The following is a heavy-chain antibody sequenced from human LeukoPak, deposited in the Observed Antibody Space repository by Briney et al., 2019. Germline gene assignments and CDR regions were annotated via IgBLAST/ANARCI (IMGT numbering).Heavy chain of an antibody. Sequence: GGSLRLSCAASGFTFSSYWMSWVRQAPGKGLEWVANIKQDGSEKYYVDSVKGRFTISRDNAKNSLYLQMSSLRAEDTAVYYCAREFYDYVWGSYRYTERAFDYWGQGTLVTVSS. V-gene: IGHV3-7*01. CDR2: IKQDGSEK. J-gene: IGHJ4*02. D-gene: IGHD3-16*02. CDR1: GFTFSSYW. CDR3: AREFYDYVWGSYRYTERAFDY.